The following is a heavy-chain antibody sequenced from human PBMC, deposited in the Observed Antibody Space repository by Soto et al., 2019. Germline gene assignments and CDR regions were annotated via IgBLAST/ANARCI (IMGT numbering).Heavy chain of an antibody. CDR2: IDADGGRT. CDR1: GFSFSTYT. CDR3: AKLKGIGTPNNYFDY. Sequence: GGSLRLSCTASGFSFSTYTMNWVGQPLEKGLEWVSAIDADGGRTYHADSVKGRFAISRDNTRNTVFLQMDRLTTEDTAIYYCAKLKGIGTPNNYFDYWGQGTLVTVSS. V-gene: IGHV3-23*01. D-gene: IGHD6-13*01. J-gene: IGHJ4*02.